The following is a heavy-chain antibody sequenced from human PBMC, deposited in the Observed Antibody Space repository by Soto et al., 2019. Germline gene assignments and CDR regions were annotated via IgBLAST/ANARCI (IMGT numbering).Heavy chain of an antibody. CDR2: INPATGAA. CDR3: ARGGGVGVAGSAAFDM. V-gene: IGHV1-2*02. J-gene: IGHJ3*02. CDR1: GYPVTAYY. Sequence: QLHLVQSGAVVKKPGASVTVSCSASGYPVTAYYMHWVRQAPGRGLEWMGGINPATGAAKYTQAYEGRVPMTRDTSTSTVYMELCGLSSEDTAVFYCARGGGVGVAGSAAFDMWGQGTLVTVSS. D-gene: IGHD3-3*01.